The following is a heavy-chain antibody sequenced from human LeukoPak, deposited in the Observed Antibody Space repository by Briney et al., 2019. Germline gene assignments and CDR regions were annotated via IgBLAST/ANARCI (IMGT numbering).Heavy chain of an antibody. CDR2: ISSSGSTI. D-gene: IGHD3-10*01. Sequence: GGSLRLSCAASGFTFSDYYMSWIRQAPGKGLEWVSYISSSGSTIYYADSVKGRFTISRDNAKNSVYLQVDSLRAEDTAVYYCARGPDPVVRGPRRAFDLWGQGTMVTVSS. V-gene: IGHV3-11*04. CDR1: GFTFSDYY. J-gene: IGHJ3*01. CDR3: ARGPDPVVRGPRRAFDL.